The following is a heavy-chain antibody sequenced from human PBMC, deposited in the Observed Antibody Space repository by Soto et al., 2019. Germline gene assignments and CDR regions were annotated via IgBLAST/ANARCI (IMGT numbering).Heavy chain of an antibody. D-gene: IGHD3-16*01. Sequence: KLSETLSLTCAVSGGSISSGGYSWSWIRQPPGKDLEWIGYIYHSGSTYYNPSLKSRDTISVDKSKNQFSLKLSSLSAADTAVYYCWRDQFRGCMDVSGQGTTVTVSS. V-gene: IGHV4-30-2*01. CDR1: GGSISSGGYS. J-gene: IGHJ6*02. CDR3: WRDQFRGCMDV. CDR2: IYHSGST.